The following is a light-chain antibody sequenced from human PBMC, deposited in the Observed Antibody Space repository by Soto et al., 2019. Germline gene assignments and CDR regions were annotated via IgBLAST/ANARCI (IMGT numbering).Light chain of an antibody. Sequence: DIQMTQSPSSLSASVGDRVTITCRASQSISSYLNWYQQKPGKAPKLLIYAASSLQSGVPSRFSGSGSGTDFTLTISSLQPEDFATYYCHQYNTYSRTFGQGTKVDIK. CDR3: HQYNTYSRT. CDR2: AAS. V-gene: IGKV1-39*01. J-gene: IGKJ1*01. CDR1: QSISSY.